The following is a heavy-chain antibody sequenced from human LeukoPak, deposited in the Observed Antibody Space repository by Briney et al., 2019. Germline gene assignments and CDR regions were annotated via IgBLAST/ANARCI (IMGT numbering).Heavy chain of an antibody. Sequence: PGGSLRLSCAASGFTFSSYAMSWVRQAPGRGLEWVSAISGSGGSTCYADSVKGRFTISRDNSKNTLYLQMNSLRAEDTAVYYCAKDPTLAYYDSSGYPVRYFDYWGQGTLVTVSS. V-gene: IGHV3-23*01. J-gene: IGHJ4*02. CDR1: GFTFSSYA. D-gene: IGHD3-22*01. CDR3: AKDPTLAYYDSSGYPVRYFDY. CDR2: ISGSGGST.